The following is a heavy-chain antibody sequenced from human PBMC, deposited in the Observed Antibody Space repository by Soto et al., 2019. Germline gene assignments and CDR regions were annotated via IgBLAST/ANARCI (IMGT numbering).Heavy chain of an antibody. Sequence: ASVKVSCKASGGTFTNYAFSWVRQAPGQGLEWMGGIIPIFGTPDYAQKFQGRVTITADESTRTASMELSSLRSVDTAVYYCARERSVGYCITTTCPKPFYYYAMDVWGQGTTVTVSS. CDR3: ARERSVGYCITTTCPKPFYYYAMDV. CDR2: IIPIFGTP. J-gene: IGHJ6*02. CDR1: GGTFTNYA. D-gene: IGHD2-2*01. V-gene: IGHV1-69*13.